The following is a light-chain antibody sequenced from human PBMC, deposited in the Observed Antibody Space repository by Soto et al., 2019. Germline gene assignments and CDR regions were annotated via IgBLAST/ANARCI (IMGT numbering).Light chain of an antibody. CDR1: QSVSSQ. Sequence: IELTQSPGTLALSEGERVTLSCRASQSVSSQLAWYQQKPGQTPRLLIYHASSRATGIPDRFSGSGSGTDFTLAISRLEPEDFAVYYCQQYGSSPRTCGQGTKVDI. CDR2: HAS. CDR3: QQYGSSPRT. J-gene: IGKJ1*01. V-gene: IGKV3-20*01.